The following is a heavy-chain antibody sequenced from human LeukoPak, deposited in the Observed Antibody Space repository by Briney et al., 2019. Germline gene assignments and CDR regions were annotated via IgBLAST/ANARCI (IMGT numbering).Heavy chain of an antibody. J-gene: IGHJ4*02. D-gene: IGHD6-19*01. CDR1: GFTFSSYS. Sequence: LGGSLRLSCAASGFTFSSYSMNWVRQAPGKGLEWVSSISSSSSYIYYADSVKGRFTISRDNAKNSLYLQMNSLRAEDTAVYYCARDYTASGIAVAGHWAIGGGGYYFDYWGQGTLVTVSS. CDR3: ARDYTASGIAVAGHWAIGGGGYYFDY. V-gene: IGHV3-21*01. CDR2: ISSSSSYI.